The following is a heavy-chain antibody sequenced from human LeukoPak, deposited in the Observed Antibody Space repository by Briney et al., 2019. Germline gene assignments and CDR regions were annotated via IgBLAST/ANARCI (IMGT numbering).Heavy chain of an antibody. J-gene: IGHJ4*02. CDR2: IIPIFGTA. Sequence: ASVKVSCKASGGTFSSYAISWVRQAPGQGLEWMGGIIPIFGTANYAQKLQGRVTMTTDTSTSTAYMELRSLRSDDTAVYYCARLGRFRYGPDYWGQGTLVTVSS. D-gene: IGHD5-18*01. CDR3: ARLGRFRYGPDY. V-gene: IGHV1-69*05. CDR1: GGTFSSYA.